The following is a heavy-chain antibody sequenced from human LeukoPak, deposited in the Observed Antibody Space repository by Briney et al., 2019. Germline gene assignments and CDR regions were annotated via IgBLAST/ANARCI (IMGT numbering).Heavy chain of an antibody. D-gene: IGHD6-6*01. CDR3: ARGLGSSSSMDV. V-gene: IGHV1-46*01. CDR1: GYTFTSYY. CDR2: INPSGGST. Sequence: GASVKVSCKASGYTFTSYYMHWVRQAPGQGLEWMGIINPSGGSTSYAQKFQGWVTMTRDTSISTAYMELSRLRSDDTAVYYCARGLGSSSSMDVWGQGTTVTVSS. J-gene: IGHJ6*02.